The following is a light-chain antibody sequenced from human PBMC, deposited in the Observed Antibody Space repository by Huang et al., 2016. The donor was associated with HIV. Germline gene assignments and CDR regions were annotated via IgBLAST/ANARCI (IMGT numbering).Light chain of an antibody. CDR3: QQYNNWPPPLT. V-gene: IGKV3-15*01. J-gene: IGKJ4*01. CDR2: GAS. CDR1: QSVSSN. Sequence: EIVMTQSPATLSVSLGERATLSCRASQSVSSNLAWYQQKPGQAPRLLIYGASAWATGVPARFSCCGSATEFTLTISSLQSEDFAVYYCQQYNNWPPPLTFGGGTKVEIK.